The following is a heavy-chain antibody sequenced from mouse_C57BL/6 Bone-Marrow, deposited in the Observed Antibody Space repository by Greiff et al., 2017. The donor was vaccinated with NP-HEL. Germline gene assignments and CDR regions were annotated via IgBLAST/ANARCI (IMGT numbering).Heavy chain of an antibody. CDR3: ARDDANYGSFFDY. CDR1: GISITTGNYR. CDR2: IYYSGTI. Sequence: EVKLMESGPGLVKPSQTVFLTCTVTGISITTGNYRWSWIRQFPGNKLEWIGYIYYSGTITYNPSLTSRTTITRDTPKNQFFLEMNSWTAEDTATYYCARDDANYGSFFDYWGQGTTLTVSS. D-gene: IGHD1-1*01. J-gene: IGHJ2*01. V-gene: IGHV3-5*01.